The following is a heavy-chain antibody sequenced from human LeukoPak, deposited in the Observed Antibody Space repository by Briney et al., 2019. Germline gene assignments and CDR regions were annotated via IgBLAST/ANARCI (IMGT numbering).Heavy chain of an antibody. CDR1: GYTFTSYY. Sequence: ASVKVSCKASGYTFTSYYMHWVRQAPGQGLEWMGIINPSGGSTSYAQKFQGRVTMTRDMSTSTVYMELSSLRSEDTAVYHCARDPTADYGGNWALDYWGQGTLVTVSS. V-gene: IGHV1-46*01. D-gene: IGHD4-23*01. CDR2: INPSGGST. CDR3: ARDPTADYGGNWALDY. J-gene: IGHJ4*02.